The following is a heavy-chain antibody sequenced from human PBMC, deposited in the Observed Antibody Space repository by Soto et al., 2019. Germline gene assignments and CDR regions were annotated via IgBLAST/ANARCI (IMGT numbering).Heavy chain of an antibody. CDR1: GYTFTSYG. Sequence: ASVKVSCKASGYTFTSYGISWVRQAPGQGLEWMGWISAYNGNTNYAQKLQGRVTMTTDTSTSTAYMELRSPRSDDTAVYYCAREHLTDYGDPYSFDYWGQGTLVTVSS. V-gene: IGHV1-18*01. CDR3: AREHLTDYGDPYSFDY. D-gene: IGHD4-17*01. J-gene: IGHJ4*02. CDR2: ISAYNGNT.